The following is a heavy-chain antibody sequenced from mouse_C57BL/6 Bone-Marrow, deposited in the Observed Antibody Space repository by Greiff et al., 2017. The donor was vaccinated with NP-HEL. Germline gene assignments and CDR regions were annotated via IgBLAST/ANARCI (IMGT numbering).Heavy chain of an antibody. CDR3: ARGGLLYYYAMDY. D-gene: IGHD2-3*01. V-gene: IGHV1-54*01. J-gene: IGHJ4*01. Sequence: QVQLQQSGAELVRPGTSVKVSCKASGYAFTNYLIEWVKQRPGQGLEWIGVINPGSGGTNYNEKFKGKATLTADKSSSTAYMQLSSLTSEDSAVYFCARGGLLYYYAMDYWGRGTSVTVSS. CDR1: GYAFTNYL. CDR2: INPGSGGT.